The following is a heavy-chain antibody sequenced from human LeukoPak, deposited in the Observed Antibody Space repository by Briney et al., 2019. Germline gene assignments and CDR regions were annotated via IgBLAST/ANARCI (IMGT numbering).Heavy chain of an antibody. CDR1: GFTFSSYS. CDR3: ASNIAAAAYYAFDI. J-gene: IGHJ3*02. V-gene: IGHV3-21*01. Sequence: PGGSLRLSGAASGFTFSSYSMNWVRQAPGKGLEWVSSISSSSSYIYYADSVKGRFTISRDNAKNSLYLQMNSLRAEDTAVYYCASNIAAAAYYAFDIWGQGTMVTVSS. D-gene: IGHD6-25*01. CDR2: ISSSSSYI.